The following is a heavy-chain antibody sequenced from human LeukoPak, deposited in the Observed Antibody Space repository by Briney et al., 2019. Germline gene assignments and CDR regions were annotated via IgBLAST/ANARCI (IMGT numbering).Heavy chain of an antibody. J-gene: IGHJ1*01. CDR2: IYYSGST. Sequence: SETLSLTCTVSGGSISSYYWSWIRRPPGKGLEGIGYIYYSGSTNYNPAIKNRLNISVDTSKNQFSLNLSSVTAADTAVYYCARVTVPTVTPRLEYFQHWGQGTLVTVSS. V-gene: IGHV4-59*01. CDR3: ARVTVPTVTPRLEYFQH. CDR1: GGSISSYY. D-gene: IGHD4-17*01.